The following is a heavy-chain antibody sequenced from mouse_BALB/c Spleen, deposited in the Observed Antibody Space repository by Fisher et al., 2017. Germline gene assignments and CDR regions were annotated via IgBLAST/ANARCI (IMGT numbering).Heavy chain of an antibody. D-gene: IGHD2-3*01. J-gene: IGHJ4*01. Sequence: KFKGKATLTADKSSNTAYMQLSSLTSEDSAVYFCARRELDAKGAMDYWGQGTSGTVSS. V-gene: IGHV1-80*01. CDR3: ARRELDAKGAMDY.